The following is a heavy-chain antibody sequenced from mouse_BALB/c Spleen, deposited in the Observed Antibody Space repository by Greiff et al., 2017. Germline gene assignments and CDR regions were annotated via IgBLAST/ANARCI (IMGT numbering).Heavy chain of an antibody. J-gene: IGHJ4*01. D-gene: IGHD2-14*01. V-gene: IGHV1-80*01. CDR2: IYPGDGDT. CDR3: ARGYQGGAMDY. Sequence: QVQLQQSGAELVRPGSSVKISCKASGYAFSSYWMNWVKQRPGQGLEWIGQIYPGDGDTNYNGKFKGKATLTADKSSSTAYMQLSSLTSEDSAVYFCARGYQGGAMDYRGQGTSVTVSS. CDR1: GYAFSSYW.